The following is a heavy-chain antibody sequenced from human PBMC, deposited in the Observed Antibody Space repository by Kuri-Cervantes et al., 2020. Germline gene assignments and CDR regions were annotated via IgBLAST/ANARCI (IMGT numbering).Heavy chain of an antibody. CDR2: IYHSGST. V-gene: IGHV4-38-2*01. CDR3: ARGVAGRYSYYYYMDA. Sequence: GSLRLSCAVSGYSISSGYYWGWIRQPPGKGLEWIGSIYHSGSTYYNPSLKSRVTISVDTSKSQFSLKLSSVTAADTAVYYCARGVAGRYSYYYYMDAWGKGTTVTVSS. CDR1: GYSISSGYY. J-gene: IGHJ6*03.